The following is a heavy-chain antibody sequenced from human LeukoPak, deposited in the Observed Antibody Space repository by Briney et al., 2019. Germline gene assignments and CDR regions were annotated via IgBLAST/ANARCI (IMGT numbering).Heavy chain of an antibody. J-gene: IGHJ4*02. CDR1: GGSVSSGSYY. D-gene: IGHD2-15*01. CDR2: INHSGST. V-gene: IGHV4-39*07. Sequence: SETLSLTCSVSGGSVSSGSYYWSWIRQPPGKGLEWIGEINHSGSTNYNPSLKSRVTISVDTSKNQFSLKLSSVTAADTAVYYCASNCSGGSCPFDYWGQGTLVTVSS. CDR3: ASNCSGGSCPFDY.